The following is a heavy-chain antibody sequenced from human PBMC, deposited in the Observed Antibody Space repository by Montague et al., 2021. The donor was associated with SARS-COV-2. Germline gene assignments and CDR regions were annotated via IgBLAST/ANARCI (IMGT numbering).Heavy chain of an antibody. D-gene: IGHD2-8*01. CDR2: IFYKGNT. CDR1: GGSVSSDTHN. Sequence: SETLSLTCTVSGGSVSSDTHNWAWIRQPPGKELEWIASIFYKGNTYYNPSLRSRITISINTSKNQFFLRVASVTAADTAVYYCTRVPNGRHDNWGPGALVTVSS. CDR3: TRVPNGRHDN. J-gene: IGHJ4*02. V-gene: IGHV4-39*01.